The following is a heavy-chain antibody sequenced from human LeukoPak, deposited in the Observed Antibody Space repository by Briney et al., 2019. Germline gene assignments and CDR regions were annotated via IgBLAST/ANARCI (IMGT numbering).Heavy chain of an antibody. Sequence: GESLKISCKGSGYSFTSHWIGWVRQMPGKGLEWMGIIYPGDSEARHSPSFQGQATISVDKSISTAYLQWRSLKASDTAMYFCARRGIPMAGTSTIYDSYGLDVWGQGTTVTVSS. CDR2: IYPGDSEA. CDR3: ARRGIPMAGTSTIYDSYGLDV. J-gene: IGHJ6*02. CDR1: GYSFTSHW. D-gene: IGHD6-19*01. V-gene: IGHV5-51*01.